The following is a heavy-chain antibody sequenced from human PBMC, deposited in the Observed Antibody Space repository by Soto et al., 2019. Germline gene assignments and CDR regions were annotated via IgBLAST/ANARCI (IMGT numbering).Heavy chain of an antibody. CDR2: IYYSGST. J-gene: IGHJ5*02. CDR1: GGSSSGYY. CDR3: ARDQSRITMVRGVNWFDP. D-gene: IGHD3-10*01. V-gene: IGHV4-59*06. Sequence: SESLALTCSVSGGSSSGYYWNWIRQTPGKGLEWIGYIYYSGSTYYNPSLKSRVTISVDTSKNQFSLKLSSVTAADTAVYYCARDQSRITMVRGVNWFDPWGQGTLVTVSS.